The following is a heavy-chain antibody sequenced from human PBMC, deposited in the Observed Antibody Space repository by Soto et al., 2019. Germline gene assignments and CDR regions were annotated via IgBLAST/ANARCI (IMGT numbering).Heavy chain of an antibody. CDR2: TYYRSKWYS. Sequence: SQTLSLTCAISGDSVSSNSAAWNWIRQSPSRGLEWLGRTYYRSKWYSNYAVSVKSRITINPDTSKNQFSLQLNSVTPGDTAVYYCARSLEPRTPYFDYWGQGTLVTVSS. V-gene: IGHV6-1*01. CDR3: ARSLEPRTPYFDY. J-gene: IGHJ4*02. D-gene: IGHD1-1*01. CDR1: GDSVSSNSAA.